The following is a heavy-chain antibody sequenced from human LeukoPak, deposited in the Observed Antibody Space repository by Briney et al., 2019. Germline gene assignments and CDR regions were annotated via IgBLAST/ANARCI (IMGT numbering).Heavy chain of an antibody. CDR2: IYYSGST. J-gene: IGHJ5*02. CDR3: ARACIAAQGFDP. D-gene: IGHD6-6*01. Sequence: SETLSLTCTVSGASIISGNYFWGWVRQPPGKRLEWIGSIYYSGSTYYNPSLKSRVTISVDTSKNQFSLKLSSVTAADTAVYYCARACIAAQGFDPWGQGTLVTVSS. V-gene: IGHV4-39*01. CDR1: GASIISGNYF.